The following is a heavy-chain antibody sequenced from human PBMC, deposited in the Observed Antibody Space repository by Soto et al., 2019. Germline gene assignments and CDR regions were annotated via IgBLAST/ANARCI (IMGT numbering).Heavy chain of an antibody. CDR1: GDSVSSNSAA. Sequence: PSQTLSLTCAISGDSVSSNSAAWNWIRQSPLRGLEWLGRTYYRSKWYNDYALSVKSRIAINPDTSKNQFSLQLNYVTPEDTAIYYCARGRDSAFDIWGQGTMVTVSS. CDR2: TYYRSKWYN. J-gene: IGHJ3*02. CDR3: ARGRDSAFDI. V-gene: IGHV6-1*01.